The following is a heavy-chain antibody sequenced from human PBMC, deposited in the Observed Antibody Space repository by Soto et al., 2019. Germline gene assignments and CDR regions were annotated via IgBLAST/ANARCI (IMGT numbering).Heavy chain of an antibody. Sequence: GGSLRLSCAASGFTFSSHAMHWVRQAPGKGLEWVAAISHNANNKYYADSMNGRFIISRDNSKNTLYLQITSQRPDDTAVDYCARDHYEDQLKAGGSFDNWGQGTLVTVSS. CDR1: GFTFSSHA. J-gene: IGHJ4*02. CDR2: ISHNANNK. D-gene: IGHD3-22*01. V-gene: IGHV3-30-3*01. CDR3: ARDHYEDQLKAGGSFDN.